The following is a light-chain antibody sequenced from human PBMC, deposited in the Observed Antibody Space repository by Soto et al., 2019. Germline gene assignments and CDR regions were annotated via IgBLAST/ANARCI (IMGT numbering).Light chain of an antibody. Sequence: EIVLTQSPGTLSLSPGERATLSCRASQTVSSTYLAWYQQKPDQDHRHLSYGASSRATGIPERFSGSGSGTDFTLTISRLEPEDFAVYYCQQYGSSPPHTFGQGTKLEIK. CDR2: GAS. CDR1: QTVSSTY. CDR3: QQYGSSPPHT. J-gene: IGKJ2*01. V-gene: IGKV3-20*01.